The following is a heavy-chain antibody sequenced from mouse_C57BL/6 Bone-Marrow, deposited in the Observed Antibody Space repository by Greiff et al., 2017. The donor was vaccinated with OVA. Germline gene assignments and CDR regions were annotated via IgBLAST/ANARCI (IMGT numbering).Heavy chain of an antibody. CDR3: ARSSYGNYFDY. CDR2: INPSSGYT. Sequence: QVQLQQSGAELARPGASVKMSCKASGYTFTSYTMHWVKQRPGQGLEWIGYINPSSGYTKYNQKFKDKATLTADKSSSTAYMQLSSLTSEDSAVYYCARSSYGNYFDYWGQGTTLTVSS. CDR1: GYTFTSYT. D-gene: IGHD2-1*01. J-gene: IGHJ2*01. V-gene: IGHV1-4*01.